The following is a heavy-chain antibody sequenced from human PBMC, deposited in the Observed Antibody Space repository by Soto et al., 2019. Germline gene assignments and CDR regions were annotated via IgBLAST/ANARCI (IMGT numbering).Heavy chain of an antibody. V-gene: IGHV4-59*08. CDR3: ARHSSGWFDP. CDR1: GGSISNYY. D-gene: IGHD3-22*01. CDR2: VHYSGTT. J-gene: IGHJ5*02. Sequence: PSETLSLTCTVSGGSISNYYWSWIRQPPGKGLEWIAYVHYSGTTNYNPSLQSRVTISVDTSKNQFSLKVTAVSAADTALYFCARHSSGWFDPWGQGTLVTVSS.